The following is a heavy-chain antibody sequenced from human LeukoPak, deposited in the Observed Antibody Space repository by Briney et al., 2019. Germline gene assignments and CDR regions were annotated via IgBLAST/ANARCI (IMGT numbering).Heavy chain of an antibody. CDR2: ISADGGST. CDR3: AKGSGKFDY. V-gene: IGHV3-43*02. J-gene: IGHJ4*02. Sequence: GGSLRLSCVVSGINFADYAMHWVRQPPGKGLEWVSLISADGGSTFSADSVKGRFSISRDNSKNSLYLQMNSLRSEGAAMYYCAKGSGKFDYWGQGTLVAVSS. CDR1: GINFADYA.